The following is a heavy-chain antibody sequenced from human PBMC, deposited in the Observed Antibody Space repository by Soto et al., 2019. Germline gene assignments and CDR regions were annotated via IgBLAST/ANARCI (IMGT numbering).Heavy chain of an antibody. V-gene: IGHV3-33*01. CDR1: GFTFSSCA. D-gene: IGHD6-13*01. J-gene: IGHJ4*02. Sequence: GGSLRLSCAASGFTFSSCAMHWVRQAPGKGLEWVAVIWYDGSNKYYADSVKGRFTISRDNSKNTLYLQMNSLRAEDTAVYYCARSTISWTGDYFDYWGQGTLVTVSS. CDR2: IWYDGSNK. CDR3: ARSTISWTGDYFDY.